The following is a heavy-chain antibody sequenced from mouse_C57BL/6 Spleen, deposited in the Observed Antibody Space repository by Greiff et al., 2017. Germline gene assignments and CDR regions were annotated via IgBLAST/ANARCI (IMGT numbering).Heavy chain of an antibody. J-gene: IGHJ2*01. CDR3: ASRGITTVVAKDY. V-gene: IGHV1-22*01. CDR1: GYTFTDYN. CDR2: INPNNGGT. D-gene: IGHD1-1*01. Sequence: VQLQQSGPELVKPGASVKMSCKASGYTFTDYNMHWVKQSHGKSLEWIGYINPNNGGTSYNQKFKGKATLTVNKSSSTAYMELRSLTSEDSAVYYWASRGITTVVAKDYWGQGTTLTVSS.